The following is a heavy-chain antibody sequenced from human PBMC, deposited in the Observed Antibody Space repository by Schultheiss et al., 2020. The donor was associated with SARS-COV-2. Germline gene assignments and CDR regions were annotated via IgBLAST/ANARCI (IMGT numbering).Heavy chain of an antibody. CDR3: ASSQGWFDP. V-gene: IGHV3-11*01. Sequence: GESLKISCAASGFTFSNAWMSWIRQAPGKGLEWVSYISSSGSTIYYADSVKGRFTISRDNAKNSLYLQMNSLRAEDTAVYYCASSQGWFDPWGQGTLVTVSS. J-gene: IGHJ5*02. CDR2: ISSSGSTI. CDR1: GFTFSNAW.